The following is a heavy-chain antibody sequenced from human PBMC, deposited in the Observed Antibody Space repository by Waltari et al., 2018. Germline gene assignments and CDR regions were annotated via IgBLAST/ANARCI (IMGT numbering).Heavy chain of an antibody. CDR1: GGSISSGSYY. Sequence: QVQLQESGPGLVKPSQPLSLTCPASGGSISSGSYYWSWIRQPAGKGLEGIGPIYTSGSTNYNPSLKSRVTISVDTSKNQFSLKLSSVTAADTAVYYCARTRRGSTVIWRGSAEESFDYWGQGTLVTVSS. V-gene: IGHV4-61*02. J-gene: IGHJ4*02. CDR3: ARTRRGSTVIWRGSAEESFDY. CDR2: IYTSGST. D-gene: IGHD4-17*01.